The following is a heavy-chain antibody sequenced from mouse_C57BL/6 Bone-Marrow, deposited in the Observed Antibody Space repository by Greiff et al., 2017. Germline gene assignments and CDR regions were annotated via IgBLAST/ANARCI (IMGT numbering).Heavy chain of an antibody. CDR1: GFTFSDYG. Sequence: EVMLVESGGGLVKPGGSLKLSCAASGFTFSDYGMHWVRQAPEKGLEWVAYISSGSSTIYYADTVKGRFTISRDNAKNTLFLQMTSLRSEDTAMYYCARKDDYAFLAYWGQGTLVTVSA. J-gene: IGHJ3*01. CDR3: ARKDDYAFLAY. V-gene: IGHV5-17*01. CDR2: ISSGSSTI. D-gene: IGHD2-4*01.